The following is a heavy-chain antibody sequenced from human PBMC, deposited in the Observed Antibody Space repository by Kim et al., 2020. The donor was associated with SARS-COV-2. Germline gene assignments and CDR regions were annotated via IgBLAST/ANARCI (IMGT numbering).Heavy chain of an antibody. Sequence: IPSLKSRVTISVDTSKNQFSLKLSSVTAADTAVYYCARVAPPIVATTVDYWGQGTLVTVSS. CDR3: ARVAPPIVATTVDY. D-gene: IGHD5-12*01. V-gene: IGHV4-59*01. J-gene: IGHJ4*02.